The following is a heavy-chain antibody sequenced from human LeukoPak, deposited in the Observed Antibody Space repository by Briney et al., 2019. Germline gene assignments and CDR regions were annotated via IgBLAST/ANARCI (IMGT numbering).Heavy chain of an antibody. CDR2: VYYVGST. CDR3: ARSGDSSAYYSF. V-gene: IGHV4-59*11. D-gene: IGHD3-22*01. J-gene: IGHJ4*02. Sequence: SETLSLTCTVSGASIRSHHWTWIRQPPGKGLEWIGNVYYVGSTSYSPSLKGRVTISLDTSKNQFSLEMNSVTAADTAVYYCARSGDSSAYYSFWGQGILVTVSS. CDR1: GASIRSHH.